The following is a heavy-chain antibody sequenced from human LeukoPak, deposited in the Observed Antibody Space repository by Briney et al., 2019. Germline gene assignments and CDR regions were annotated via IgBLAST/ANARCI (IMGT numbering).Heavy chain of an antibody. CDR1: GYTFTGYY. D-gene: IGHD6-13*01. CDR3: AKICSLGDPSRNYFDY. CDR2: INPNSGGT. Sequence: ASVKVSCKASGYTFTGYYMHWVRQAPGQGLEWMGWINPNSGGTNYAQKFQGRVTMTRDTSISTAYMELSRLRSDDTAVYYCAKICSLGDPSRNYFDYWGQGTLVTVSS. J-gene: IGHJ4*02. V-gene: IGHV1-2*02.